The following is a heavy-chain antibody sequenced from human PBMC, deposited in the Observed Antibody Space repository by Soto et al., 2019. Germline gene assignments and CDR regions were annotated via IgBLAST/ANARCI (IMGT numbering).Heavy chain of an antibody. Sequence: PGGSLRLSCAASGLTFSSYAMSWVRQAPGKGLEWVAVISYDGSNKYYADSVKGRFTISRDNSKNTLYLQMNSLRAEDTAVYYCAKDFGERWLQFWYFDYWGQGTLVTVSS. D-gene: IGHD5-12*01. CDR2: ISYDGSNK. CDR1: GLTFSSYA. J-gene: IGHJ4*02. V-gene: IGHV3-30*18. CDR3: AKDFGERWLQFWYFDY.